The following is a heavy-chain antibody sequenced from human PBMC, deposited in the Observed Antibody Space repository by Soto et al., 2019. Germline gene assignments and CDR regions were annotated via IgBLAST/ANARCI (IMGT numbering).Heavy chain of an antibody. V-gene: IGHV3-23*01. D-gene: IGHD3-10*01. CDR1: GFTFSSYA. J-gene: IGHJ6*02. CDR2: ISGSGGST. Sequence: EVQLLESGGGLVQPGGSLRLSCAASGFTFSSYAMSWVRQAPGKGLEWVSAISGSGGSTYYADSVKGRFTISRDNSKNRLYLQMNSLRAEDTAVYYCAKGLYSMVRGVTSKNYYYYGMDVWGQGTTVTVSS. CDR3: AKGLYSMVRGVTSKNYYYYGMDV.